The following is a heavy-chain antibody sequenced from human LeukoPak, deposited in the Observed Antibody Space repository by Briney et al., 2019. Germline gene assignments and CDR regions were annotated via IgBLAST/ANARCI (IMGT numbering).Heavy chain of an antibody. V-gene: IGHV3-15*01. CDR3: IVLAVTATLGFDY. D-gene: IGHD6-19*01. Sequence: GGSLRLSCAASGFTFSSFGMSWVRQAPGKGLEWVGRIKSKTDGGTTDYAAPVKGRFTISRDDSKNTLYLQMNSLKTEDTAVYYCIVLAVTATLGFDYWGQGTLVTVSS. J-gene: IGHJ4*02. CDR2: IKSKTDGGTT. CDR1: GFTFSSFG.